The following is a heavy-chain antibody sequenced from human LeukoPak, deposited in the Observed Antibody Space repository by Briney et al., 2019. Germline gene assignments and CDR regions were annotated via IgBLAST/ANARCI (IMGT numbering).Heavy chain of an antibody. J-gene: IGHJ3*02. Sequence: SQTLSLTCAISGDSVSSNSATWNWIRQSPSRGLEWLGRTYYRSKWYNECAVSVKSPITINPDTSKNQFSLQLNSVTPEDTAVYYCARGPAGTGAFDIWGQGTMVTVSS. D-gene: IGHD6-13*01. CDR2: TYYRSKWYN. CDR1: GDSVSSNSAT. CDR3: ARGPAGTGAFDI. V-gene: IGHV6-1*01.